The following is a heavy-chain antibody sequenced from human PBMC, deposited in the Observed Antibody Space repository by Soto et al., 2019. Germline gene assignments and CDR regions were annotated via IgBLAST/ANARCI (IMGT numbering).Heavy chain of an antibody. Sequence: GGSLRLSCAASGFTFSSYARHWVRQAPGKGLEWVAVISYDGSNKYYADSVKGRFTISRDNSKNTLYLQMNSLRAEDTAVYYCARVLIPVGGRYSYADGMDVWGQGTTVTVSS. V-gene: IGHV3-30-3*01. CDR2: ISYDGSNK. J-gene: IGHJ6*02. CDR1: GFTFSSYA. CDR3: ARVLIPVGGRYSYADGMDV. D-gene: IGHD5-18*01.